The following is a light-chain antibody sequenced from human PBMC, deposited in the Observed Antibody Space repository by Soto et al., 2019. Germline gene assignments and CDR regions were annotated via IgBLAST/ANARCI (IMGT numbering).Light chain of an antibody. J-gene: IGKJ2*01. CDR1: QSISSW. CDR3: KHYGYSRPNT. CDR2: EAS. Sequence: EVVLTQSPGTLSLSPGERATLSCRASQSISSWLAWYQQKPGQDPRLLFYEASNRATGIPDRFSGSGSGADFTLTTIRVEPEDFAVNYCKHYGYSRPNTFGQGTKLEIK. V-gene: IGKV3-20*01.